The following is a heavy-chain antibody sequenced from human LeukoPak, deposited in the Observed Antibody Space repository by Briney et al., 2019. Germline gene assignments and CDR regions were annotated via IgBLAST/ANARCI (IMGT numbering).Heavy chain of an antibody. D-gene: IGHD5-18*01. CDR3: ARWANSIDY. V-gene: IGHV3-7*01. CDR2: IKQNGSET. CDR1: GFTFSGYW. J-gene: IGHJ4*02. Sequence: PGGSLRLSCAASGFTFSGYWMSWVRQAPGKGLEWVANIKQNGSETFYADSERGRFTISRDNAKNSQYLQMNSLRVEDTAVYYCARWANSIDYWGQGALVTVSS.